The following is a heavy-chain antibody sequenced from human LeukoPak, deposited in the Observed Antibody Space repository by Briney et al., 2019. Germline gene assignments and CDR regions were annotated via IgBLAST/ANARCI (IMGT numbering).Heavy chain of an antibody. CDR3: ARRRSTRPLDY. Sequence: SETLSLTCAVYGGSFSDYYWSWIRQPPGKGLEWIGEINHSGSTNYSPYLKSRVTMSVDTSKNQFSLKLSSVTAADTAVYYCARRRSTRPLDYWGQGTLVTVSS. CDR2: INHSGST. J-gene: IGHJ4*02. CDR1: GGSFSDYY. V-gene: IGHV4-34*01. D-gene: IGHD2-2*01.